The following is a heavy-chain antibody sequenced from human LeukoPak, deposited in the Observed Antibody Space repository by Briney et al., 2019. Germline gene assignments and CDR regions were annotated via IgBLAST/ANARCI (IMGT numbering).Heavy chain of an antibody. CDR2: INHSGST. CDR1: GGSFSGYY. J-gene: IGHJ4*02. Sequence: SETLSLTCAVYGGSFSGYYWSWIRQPPGKGLEWIGEINHSGSTNYNPSLKSRVTISVDTSKNQFSLKLSSVTVADTAVYYCARAEQQPYGIDYWGQGTLVTVSS. D-gene: IGHD6-13*01. V-gene: IGHV4-34*01. CDR3: ARAEQQPYGIDY.